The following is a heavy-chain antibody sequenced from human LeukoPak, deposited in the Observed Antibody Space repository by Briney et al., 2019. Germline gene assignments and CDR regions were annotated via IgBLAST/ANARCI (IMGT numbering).Heavy chain of an antibody. CDR1: GYSFTSYR. CDR2: IYPGDSDT. V-gene: IGHV5-51*03. J-gene: IGHJ5*02. Sequence: PGESLKISCKGSGYSFTSYRIGWVRQMPGKGLEWMGIIYPGDSDTRYSPSFQGQVTISADKSISTAYLQWSSLKASDTAMYYCARGRYYDILTGPRTTNNWFDPWGQGTLVTVSS. D-gene: IGHD3-9*01. CDR3: ARGRYYDILTGPRTTNNWFDP.